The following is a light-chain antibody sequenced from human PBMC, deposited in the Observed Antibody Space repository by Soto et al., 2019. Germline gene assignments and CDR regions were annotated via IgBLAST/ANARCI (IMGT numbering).Light chain of an antibody. V-gene: IGKV3-20*01. CDR1: QSVSSN. J-gene: IGKJ1*01. Sequence: DIVLTQTPGTLSLSPGERATLSCRASQSVSSNLAWYQQKPGQAPRLLIYGASSRATGIPDRFSGSGSGTDFTLTISRLEPEDFAVYYCQHYGSSLWTFGQGTKVDI. CDR2: GAS. CDR3: QHYGSSLWT.